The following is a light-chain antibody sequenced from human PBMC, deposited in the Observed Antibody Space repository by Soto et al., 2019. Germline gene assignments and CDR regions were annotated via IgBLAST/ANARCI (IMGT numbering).Light chain of an antibody. V-gene: IGKV1-9*01. Sequence: DIQLTQSPSFLSASVGDRVTITCRASQGISSYLAWYQQKPGKAPKLLIYAASTLQSGVPSRFSGSGSGTEFTLTISSLQPEDFATCYWQQLNSYRGYPFGQGTKLEIK. J-gene: IGKJ2*01. CDR3: QQLNSYRGYP. CDR1: QGISSY. CDR2: AAS.